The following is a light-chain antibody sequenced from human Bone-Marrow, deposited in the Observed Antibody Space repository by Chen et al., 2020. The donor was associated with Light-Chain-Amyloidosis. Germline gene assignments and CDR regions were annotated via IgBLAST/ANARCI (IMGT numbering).Light chain of an antibody. CDR1: QDITFY. Sequence: DIQMTQSHSSLSASVGEKVTIICQASQDITFYLNWYQHKPGKAPKHLISDANNLGPGVPSRFSGSGYRTHYPFASSSLQPEDIATYYCQQDENLPYTFGQGSRLDIK. V-gene: IGKV1-33*01. J-gene: IGKJ2*01. CDR2: DAN. CDR3: QQDENLPYT.